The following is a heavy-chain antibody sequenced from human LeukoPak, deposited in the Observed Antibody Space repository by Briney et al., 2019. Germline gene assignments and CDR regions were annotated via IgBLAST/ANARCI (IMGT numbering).Heavy chain of an antibody. V-gene: IGHV3-23*01. CDR3: AKFLPTHIVVANYYFDY. Sequence: GGSQRLSCAASGFTFSSYAMSWVRQAPGRGLGWVSAICGSGGSTYYADSVKGRFTISRDNSKNTLYLQMNNLRAEDTAVYYCAKFLPTHIVVANYYFDYWGQGTLVTVSS. CDR1: GFTFSSYA. CDR2: ICGSGGST. J-gene: IGHJ4*02. D-gene: IGHD2-21*01.